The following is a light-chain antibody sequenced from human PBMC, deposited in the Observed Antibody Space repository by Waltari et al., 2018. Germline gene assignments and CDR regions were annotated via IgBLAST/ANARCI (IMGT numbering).Light chain of an antibody. V-gene: IGKV3-20*01. CDR3: QHYVRLPAT. Sequence: IVLTQSPGTLSLSPGERATLPCRASQSVSRSLAWYQQKPGQAPKLLIYGASTRATGTPDRFPGSGSGTDFSLTISSLEPEDFAIYFCQHYVRLPATFGQGTKVEIK. J-gene: IGKJ1*01. CDR2: GAS. CDR1: QSVSRS.